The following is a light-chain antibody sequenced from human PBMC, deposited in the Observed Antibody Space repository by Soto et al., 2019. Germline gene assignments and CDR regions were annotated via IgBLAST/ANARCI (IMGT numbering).Light chain of an antibody. J-gene: IGKJ1*01. V-gene: IGKV1-5*03. CDR2: KAS. CDR1: QSISNW. Sequence: DIQMTQSPSTLSASIGDRVTITCRASQSISNWLAWYQQKPGKAPKVLIYKASILESGVPSRFSGSGSGTEFTLTISSLQPDDFATYYCQQYNSYSWPFGQGTKVEIK. CDR3: QQYNSYSWP.